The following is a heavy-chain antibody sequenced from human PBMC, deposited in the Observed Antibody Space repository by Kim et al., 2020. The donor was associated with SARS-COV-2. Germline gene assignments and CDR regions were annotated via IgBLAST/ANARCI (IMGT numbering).Heavy chain of an antibody. Sequence: AQKFQGRVTITADESTSTAYMELSSLRSEDTAVYYCARKGGYSGYDPFDYWGQGTLVTVSS. J-gene: IGHJ4*02. CDR3: ARKGGYSGYDPFDY. V-gene: IGHV1-69*01. D-gene: IGHD5-12*01.